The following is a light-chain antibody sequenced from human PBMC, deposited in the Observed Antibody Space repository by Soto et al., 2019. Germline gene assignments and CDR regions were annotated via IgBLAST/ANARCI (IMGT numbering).Light chain of an antibody. Sequence: DMQMAKSPSTLSASVGDRVTITCRASQSISSWLAWYQQKPGKAPKLLIYKASSLEGGVPSRFSGSGSGTEFTLTFSSLQPDDFATYSCQQYNRYWTFGQGTKVDIK. CDR2: KAS. J-gene: IGKJ1*01. V-gene: IGKV1-5*03. CDR1: QSISSW. CDR3: QQYNRYWT.